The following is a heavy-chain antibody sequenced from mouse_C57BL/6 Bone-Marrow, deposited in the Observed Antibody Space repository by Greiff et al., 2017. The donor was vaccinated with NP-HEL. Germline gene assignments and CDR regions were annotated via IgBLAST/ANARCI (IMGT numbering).Heavy chain of an antibody. J-gene: IGHJ4*01. CDR2: IRNKANGYTT. CDR3: ARYPYYYYGSSYDAMDY. D-gene: IGHD1-1*01. V-gene: IGHV7-3*01. CDR1: GFTFTDYY. Sequence: EVKLVESGGGLVQPGDSLSLSCAASGFTFTDYYMSWVRQPPGKALEWLGFIRNKANGYTTEYSASVKGRFTISRDNSQSILYLQMNALRAEDSATYYCARYPYYYYGSSYDAMDYWGQGTSVTVSS.